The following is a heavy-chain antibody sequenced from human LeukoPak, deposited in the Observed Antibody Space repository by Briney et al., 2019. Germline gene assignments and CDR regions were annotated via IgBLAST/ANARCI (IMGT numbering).Heavy chain of an antibody. Sequence: PGGSLRLSCAASGFTFSSYAMSWVRQAPGKGLEWVSAISGSGGSTYYADSVKGRFTISRDNSKNTLYLQMNSLRAEDTAVYYCAKAHSFYDSSGYYFDYWGQGTLATVSS. D-gene: IGHD3-22*01. CDR3: AKAHSFYDSSGYYFDY. V-gene: IGHV3-23*01. J-gene: IGHJ4*02. CDR2: ISGSGGST. CDR1: GFTFSSYA.